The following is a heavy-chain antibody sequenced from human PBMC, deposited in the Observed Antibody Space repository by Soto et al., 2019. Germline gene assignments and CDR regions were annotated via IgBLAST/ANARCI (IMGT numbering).Heavy chain of an antibody. J-gene: IGHJ6*02. CDR1: GHSLGTYR. V-gene: IGHV5-10-1*01. CDR3: ARHGLEV. Sequence: GESLKISCKDSGHSLGTYRISWVRQMPGQGLEWVGMIDPFDSYTDYSPSFQGHVTLSADKSVSTAYLQWSSLRASDTAMYYCARHGLEVWGQGTSVTVSS. CDR2: IDPFDSYT.